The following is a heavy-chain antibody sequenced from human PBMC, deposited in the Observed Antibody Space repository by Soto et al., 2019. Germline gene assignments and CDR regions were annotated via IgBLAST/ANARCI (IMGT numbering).Heavy chain of an antibody. J-gene: IGHJ6*02. CDR3: ERDRETYGMDV. CDR1: GYTFTSYD. CDR2: MNPNSGNT. V-gene: IGHV1-8*01. Sequence: QVQLVQSGAEVKKPGASVKVSCKASGYTFTSYDINWVRQATGQGLECMGWMNPNSGNTAYAQKFQGRVTMTRNTSISTAYVELSSLRSEDTAVYYCERDRETYGMDVWGRGTTVTVSS.